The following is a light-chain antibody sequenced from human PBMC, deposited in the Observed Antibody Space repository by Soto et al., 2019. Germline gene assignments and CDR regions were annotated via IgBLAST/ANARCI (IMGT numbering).Light chain of an antibody. CDR1: SGDVGGSNH. J-gene: IGLJ1*01. CDR2: EVN. V-gene: IGLV2-8*01. Sequence: QSVLTQPRSVSGSPGQSVTISCTGTSGDVGGSNHVSWYQQHPGKAPKLMIYEVNKRPSGVPDRFSGSKSGNTASLTVSGLQAEDEADYYCSSYAGSSNVFGTGTKVTVL. CDR3: SSYAGSSNV.